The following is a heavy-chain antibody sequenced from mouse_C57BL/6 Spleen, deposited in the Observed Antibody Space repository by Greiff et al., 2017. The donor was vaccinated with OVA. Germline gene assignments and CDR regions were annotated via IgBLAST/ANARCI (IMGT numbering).Heavy chain of an antibody. CDR1: GYTFTSYW. CDR3: AMSYDDDVGYAMDY. V-gene: IGHV1-55*01. CDR2: IYPGSGST. Sequence: QVQLQQSGAELVKPGASVKMSCKASGYTFTSYWITWVKQRPGQGLEWIGDIYPGSGSTNYNEKFKSKATLTVDTSSSTAYMQLSSLTSEDSAVYDCAMSYDDDVGYAMDYWGQGTSVTVSS. D-gene: IGHD2-4*01. J-gene: IGHJ4*01.